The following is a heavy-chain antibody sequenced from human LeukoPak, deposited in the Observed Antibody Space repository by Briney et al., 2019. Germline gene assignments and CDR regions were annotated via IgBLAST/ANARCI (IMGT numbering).Heavy chain of an antibody. J-gene: IGHJ6*03. CDR1: GFTFSSYS. CDR3: ARDGTPIHSDGWVYMDV. V-gene: IGHV3-21*01. CDR2: ISSSSSYI. D-gene: IGHD6-25*01. Sequence: GGSLRLSCAASGFTFSSYSMNWVRQAPGKGLEWVSSISSSSSYIYYADSVEGRFTISRDNAKNSLYLQMNSLRAEDTAVYYCARDGTPIHSDGWVYMDVWGKGTTVTVSS.